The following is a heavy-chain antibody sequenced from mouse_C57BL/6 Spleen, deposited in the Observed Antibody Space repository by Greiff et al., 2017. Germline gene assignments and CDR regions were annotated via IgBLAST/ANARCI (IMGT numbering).Heavy chain of an antibody. CDR3: ASDYGSSPFAY. CDR2: INPNNGGT. Sequence: EVQLQESGPELVKHGASVKMSCKDSGYTFTDYNMHWVKQSHGKSLEWIGYINPNNGGTSYNQKFKCMATLTVNKSSSTAYMELRSLTSEDSAVYYCASDYGSSPFAYWGQGTLVTVSA. V-gene: IGHV1-22*01. D-gene: IGHD1-1*01. J-gene: IGHJ3*01. CDR1: GYTFTDYN.